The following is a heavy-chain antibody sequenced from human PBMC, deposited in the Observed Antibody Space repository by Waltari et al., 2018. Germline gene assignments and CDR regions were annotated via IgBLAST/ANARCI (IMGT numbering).Heavy chain of an antibody. J-gene: IGHJ5*02. CDR3: ASERFSGGNWFDP. CDR2: IYHSGST. Sequence: QVPLQESGPGLVKPSETLSHTCAVPGYSISRGYYWGWIRHPPGKGQEWIGSIYHSGSTNYNPSLKSRVTRSVDTSKNQFSLKLSSVTAADTAVYYCASERFSGGNWFDPWGQGTLVTVSS. V-gene: IGHV4-38-2*01. D-gene: IGHD2-15*01. CDR1: GYSISRGYY.